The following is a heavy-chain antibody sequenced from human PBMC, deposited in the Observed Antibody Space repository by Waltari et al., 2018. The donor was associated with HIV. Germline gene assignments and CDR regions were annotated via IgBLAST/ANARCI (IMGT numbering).Heavy chain of an antibody. J-gene: IGHJ4*02. D-gene: IGHD3-10*01. CDR3: ARDPSYGFGENDY. CDR2: INPKTGDT. CDR1: GYAFTVFY. Sequence: QVQLVESGAEVKKPGASLKVSCKASGYAFTVFYIHWVRQAPGQGLEWVGWINPKTGDTNFAQKFQGRVTMTRDTSISTAYMELSRLTSDDTAVYYCARDPSYGFGENDYWGQGTLFTVSS. V-gene: IGHV1-2*02.